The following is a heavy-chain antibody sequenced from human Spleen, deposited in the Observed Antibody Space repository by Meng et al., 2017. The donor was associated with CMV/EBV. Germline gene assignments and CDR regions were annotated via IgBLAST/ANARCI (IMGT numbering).Heavy chain of an antibody. CDR1: GFTLSSYW. CDR3: AVTYYYDTGGYSHFDY. V-gene: IGHV3-74*01. CDR2: INSDGGTT. D-gene: IGHD3-22*01. J-gene: IGHJ4*02. Sequence: GGSLRLSCEASGFTLSSYWMHWVRQAPGKGLVWVSRINSDGGTTTYADSVKGRFTISRDNAKNTLYLQMNSLRAEDTAIYYCAVTYYYDTGGYSHFDYWGQGTLVTAPQ.